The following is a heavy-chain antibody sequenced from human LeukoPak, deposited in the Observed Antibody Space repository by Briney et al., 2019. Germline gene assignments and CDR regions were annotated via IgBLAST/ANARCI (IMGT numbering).Heavy chain of an antibody. CDR3: ARDRWSSGWWVDY. J-gene: IGHJ4*02. CDR1: GGSISSYY. CDR2: IYYSGST. Sequence: SETLSLTCTVSGGSISSYYWSWIRQPPGKGLEWIGYIYYSGSTNYNPSLKSRVTISVDTSKNQFSLKLGSVTAADTAVYYCARDRWSSGWWVDYWGQGTLVTVSS. D-gene: IGHD6-19*01. V-gene: IGHV4-59*12.